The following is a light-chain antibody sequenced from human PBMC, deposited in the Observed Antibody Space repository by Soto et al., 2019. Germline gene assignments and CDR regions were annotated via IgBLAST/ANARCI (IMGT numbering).Light chain of an antibody. CDR1: QSLSIN. Sequence: EIVLTQSRASLSLSPGERAILSCRASQSLSINLAWYQQIPGQAPRLLISAASNMATGVPARFSGSGPGTEFTITIRRLEPEDFAVYYCQQRSNWHSFGQGTRLEIK. V-gene: IGKV3D-11*02. J-gene: IGKJ5*01. CDR2: AAS. CDR3: QQRSNWHS.